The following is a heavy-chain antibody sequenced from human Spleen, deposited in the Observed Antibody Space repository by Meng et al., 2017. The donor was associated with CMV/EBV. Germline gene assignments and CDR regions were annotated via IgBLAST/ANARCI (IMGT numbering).Heavy chain of an antibody. J-gene: IGHJ4*02. Sequence: SETLSLTCTVSGGSISSSSYYWSWIRQSPGRGLEWIGEINHSGGTNYNPSLKSRVSISVDTSKNQFSLKLSSLTAADTAIYFCARGPRIYYFDYWGQGTLVTVSS. CDR1: GGSISSSSYY. CDR2: INHSGGT. CDR3: ARGPRIYYFDY. V-gene: IGHV4-39*07.